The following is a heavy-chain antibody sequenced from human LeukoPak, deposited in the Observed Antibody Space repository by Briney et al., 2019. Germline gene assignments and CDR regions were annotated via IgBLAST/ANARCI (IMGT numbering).Heavy chain of an antibody. Sequence: GALRLSCAASGFTVSSNYMSWVRQAPGKGLEWVSVIYSGGSTYYADSVKGRFTISRDNSKNTLYLQMNRLRAEDTAVYYCARGDSSGYYLNWFDPWGQGTLVTVSS. D-gene: IGHD3-22*01. J-gene: IGHJ5*02. CDR1: GFTVSSNY. V-gene: IGHV3-53*01. CDR2: IYSGGST. CDR3: ARGDSSGYYLNWFDP.